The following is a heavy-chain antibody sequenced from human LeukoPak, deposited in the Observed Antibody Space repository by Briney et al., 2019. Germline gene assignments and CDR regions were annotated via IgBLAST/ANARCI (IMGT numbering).Heavy chain of an antibody. CDR3: ASVAARLGFDY. CDR1: GGTFSSYA. V-gene: IGHV1-69*06. J-gene: IGHJ4*02. D-gene: IGHD6-6*01. CDR2: IIPIISTA. Sequence: SVKVSCKASGGTFSSYAISWVGQAPGQELECMGGIIPIISTANYAQNFQARVTITADKSTSTADMALSSLRSEDTAVYYCASVAARLGFDYWGQGTLGTVSS.